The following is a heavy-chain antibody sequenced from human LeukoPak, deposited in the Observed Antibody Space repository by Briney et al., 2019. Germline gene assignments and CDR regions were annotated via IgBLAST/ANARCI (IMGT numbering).Heavy chain of an antibody. CDR1: GFTFISYW. V-gene: IGHV3-74*01. Sequence: GGSLSLSCAASGFTFISYWMHWVRQAPGKGLVWVSRINSDGSSTSYADSVKGRFTISRANAKTTLYLQMNSRRAEDTAVYYCARGFVSPMVRAYGMDVWGKGTTVTVSS. CDR3: ARGFVSPMVRAYGMDV. CDR2: INSDGSST. D-gene: IGHD3-10*01. J-gene: IGHJ6*04.